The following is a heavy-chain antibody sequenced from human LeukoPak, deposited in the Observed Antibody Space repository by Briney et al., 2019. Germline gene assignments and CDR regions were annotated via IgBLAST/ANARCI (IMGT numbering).Heavy chain of an antibody. V-gene: IGHV4-39*07. CDR2: IYYSGST. J-gene: IGHJ4*02. Sequence: SETLSLTCTVSGGSISSSSYYWGWLRQPPGKGPEWIGSIYYSGSTYYNPSLKSRVTISVDTSKNQFSLKLSSVTAADTAVYYCAREGSGWYEGVWGQGTLVTVSS. CDR3: AREGSGWYEGV. CDR1: GGSISSSSYY. D-gene: IGHD6-19*01.